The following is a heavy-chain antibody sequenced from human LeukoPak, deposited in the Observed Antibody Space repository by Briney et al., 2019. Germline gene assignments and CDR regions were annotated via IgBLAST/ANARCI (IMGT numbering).Heavy chain of an antibody. CDR2: INPNSGGT. CDR3: ARVQTYDVLIAFSPSFDY. CDR1: GYTFNDYY. J-gene: IGHJ4*02. D-gene: IGHD2-21*01. Sequence: ASVKVSCKTSGYTFNDYYMHWVRQAPGQGLEWMGWINPNSGGTNYLQKFQGRVTMTSDTSISTVYMELNRLTSDDTAVYYCARVQTYDVLIAFSPSFDYWGQGTLVTVSS. V-gene: IGHV1-2*02.